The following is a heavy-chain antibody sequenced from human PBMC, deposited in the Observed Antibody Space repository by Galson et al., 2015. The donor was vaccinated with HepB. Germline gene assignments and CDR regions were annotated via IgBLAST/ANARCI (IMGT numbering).Heavy chain of an antibody. CDR3: ATLYGANFYRLDY. CDR2: IYPGDSDT. Sequence: QSGAEVKKPGESLKISCQASGYLFTNYWIGWVRQMPGKGLEWMGVIYPGDSDTKYSPSFQGQVIISADKSISAAYLQWTSLKASDTAIYYCATLYGANFYRLDYWGQGTLVTVSS. V-gene: IGHV5-51*03. D-gene: IGHD4-23*01. CDR1: GYLFTNYW. J-gene: IGHJ4*02.